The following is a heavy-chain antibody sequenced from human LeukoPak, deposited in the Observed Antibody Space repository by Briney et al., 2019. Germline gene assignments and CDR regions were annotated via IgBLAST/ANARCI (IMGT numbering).Heavy chain of an antibody. Sequence: SETLSLTCTVSVGSISRSCYYWSWIRQHPGKGLEWIGYIYYSGSTYYNPSLKSRVTISVDTSKNQFSLKLSSVTAADTAVYYCARDLRSSSSSGINYYGMDVWGQGTTVTVSS. J-gene: IGHJ6*02. CDR3: ARDLRSSSSSGINYYGMDV. D-gene: IGHD6-6*01. V-gene: IGHV4-31*03. CDR1: VGSISRSCYY. CDR2: IYYSGST.